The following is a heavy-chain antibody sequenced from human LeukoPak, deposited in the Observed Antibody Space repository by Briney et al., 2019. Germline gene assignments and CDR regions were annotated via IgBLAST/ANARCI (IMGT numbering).Heavy chain of an antibody. CDR1: GFTFSSYT. CDR2: ISYDGSNK. J-gene: IGHJ4*02. D-gene: IGHD4-11*01. V-gene: IGHV3-30*04. Sequence: GGSLRLSCAASGFTFSSYTMHWVRQAPGKGLEWVAVISYDGSNKYYADSVKGRFTISRDNSKNTLYLQMNSLRPEDAAVYYCAREPSTVTKTLFLRYWGQGTLVTVSS. CDR3: AREPSTVTKTLFLRY.